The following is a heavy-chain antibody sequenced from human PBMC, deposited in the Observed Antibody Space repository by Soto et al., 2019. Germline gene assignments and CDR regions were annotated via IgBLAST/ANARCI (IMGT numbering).Heavy chain of an antibody. V-gene: IGHV5-51*01. CDR2: IYPGDSDT. Sequence: PGESMQISCKGSGYSFTSYWIGWVRQMPGKGLEWMGIIYPGDSDTRYSPSFQGQVTISADKSISTAYLQWSSLKASDTAMYYCARDPGYSYGHPPHRGMEVWGQGTTVTVSS. CDR1: GYSFTSYW. J-gene: IGHJ6*02. D-gene: IGHD5-18*01. CDR3: ARDPGYSYGHPPHRGMEV.